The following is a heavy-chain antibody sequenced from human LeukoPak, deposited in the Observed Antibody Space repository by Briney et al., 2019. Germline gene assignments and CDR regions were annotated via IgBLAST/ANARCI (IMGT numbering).Heavy chain of an antibody. CDR1: GYTFTGYY. J-gene: IGHJ4*02. Sequence: ASVKVSCKASGYTFTGYYIHWVRQAPGQGLEWMGWINPNSGGTNYAQNFQGSVTMTRDTSISTAYMELSRLRSDDTAVYYCGRKAGDCGGGICYSIDYWGQGTLVTVSS. CDR3: GRKAGDCGGGICYSIDY. V-gene: IGHV1-2*02. D-gene: IGHD2-15*01. CDR2: INPNSGGT.